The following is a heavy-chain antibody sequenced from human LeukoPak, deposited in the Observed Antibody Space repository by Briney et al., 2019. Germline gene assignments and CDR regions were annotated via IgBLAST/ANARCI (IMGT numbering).Heavy chain of an antibody. CDR3: ARGVGSRYYYDSSGSHHDY. D-gene: IGHD3-22*01. V-gene: IGHV4-34*01. CDR1: GGSFSGYY. CDR2: INHSGST. Sequence: PSETLSLTCAVYGGSFSGYYWSWIRQPPGKGLEWIGEINHSGSTNYNPSLKSRVTISVDTSKNQFSLKLSSVTAADTAVYYCARGVGSRYYYDSSGSHHDYWGQGTLVTVSS. J-gene: IGHJ4*02.